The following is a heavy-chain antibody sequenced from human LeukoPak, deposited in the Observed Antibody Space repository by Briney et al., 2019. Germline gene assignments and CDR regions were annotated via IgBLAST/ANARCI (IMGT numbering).Heavy chain of an antibody. CDR1: GGSVSGYY. V-gene: IGHV4-34*01. J-gene: IGHJ4*02. Sequence: SETLSLTCGVYGGSVSGYYWNWIRQPPGKGLEWIGEINHSGSTNYNPSLKSRVTISVDTSKNQFSLKLSSVTAADTAVYYCARGQDYYYDSSGYWYYWGQGTLVTVSS. CDR2: INHSGST. CDR3: ARGQDYYYDSSGYWYY. D-gene: IGHD3-22*01.